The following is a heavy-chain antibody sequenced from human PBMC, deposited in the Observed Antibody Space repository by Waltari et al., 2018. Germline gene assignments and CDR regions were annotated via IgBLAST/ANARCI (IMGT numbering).Heavy chain of an antibody. CDR3: VRDPRYYNNDYFDP. D-gene: IGHD3-9*01. V-gene: IGHV4-38-2*02. CDR2: IYHSGAT. Sequence: QVHLQETGPGLVKPSETLSLTCAVSGDSIRSGYYWGWIRRPPGKGLEWIGFIYHSGATRNNPSLKSRVTISVDTPITQLFLTLTSVTAADTAVYYCVRDPRYYNNDYFDPWGQGTLVTVSS. J-gene: IGHJ5*02. CDR1: GDSIRSGYY.